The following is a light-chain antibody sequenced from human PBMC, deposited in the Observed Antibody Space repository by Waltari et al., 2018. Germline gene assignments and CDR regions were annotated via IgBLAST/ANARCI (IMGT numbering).Light chain of an antibody. J-gene: IGKJ1*01. V-gene: IGKV3-20*01. CDR2: GAS. CDR1: QSVTRA. CDR3: QHYLRLPVT. Sequence: SCRTRQSVTRALAWYQQQPGQAPRLLIYGASNRATGIPDRFSGSGSGTDFSLTISSLEPEDFAVYYCQHYLRLPVTFGQGTKVEVK.